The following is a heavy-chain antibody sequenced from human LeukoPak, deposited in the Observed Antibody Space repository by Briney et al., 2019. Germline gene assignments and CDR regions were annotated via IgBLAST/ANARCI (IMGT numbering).Heavy chain of an antibody. V-gene: IGHV3-11*01. D-gene: IGHD6-13*01. CDR1: GFTFSDYY. Sequence: GGSLRLSCAASGFTFSDYYMSWIRQAPGKGLEWVSYISSSGTTIYYADSVKGRFTISRDNAKNSLYLQMNSLRAEDTAVYYCARMYSSWYADYWGQGTLVAASS. CDR3: ARMYSSWYADY. CDR2: ISSSGTTI. J-gene: IGHJ4*02.